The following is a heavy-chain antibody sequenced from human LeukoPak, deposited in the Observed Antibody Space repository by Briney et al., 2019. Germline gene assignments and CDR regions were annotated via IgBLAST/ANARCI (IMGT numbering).Heavy chain of an antibody. CDR3: VSGYEMGYYYYMDV. V-gene: IGHV4-39*07. CDR2: IYYSGST. CDR1: GVSISSTSYY. D-gene: IGHD5-18*01. J-gene: IGHJ6*03. Sequence: SETLSLTCTVSGVSISSTSYYWGWIRQPPGKGLEWIGSIYYSGSTNYNPSLKSRVTISVDTSKDQFSLKLSSVTAADTAVYYCVSGYEMGYYYYMDVWGKGTTVTVSS.